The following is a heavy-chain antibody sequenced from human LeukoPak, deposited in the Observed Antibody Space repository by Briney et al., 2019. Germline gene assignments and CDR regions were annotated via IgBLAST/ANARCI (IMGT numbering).Heavy chain of an antibody. CDR2: IDPSDSHT. D-gene: IGHD2-15*01. CDR1: GYSFTSYW. CDR3: ARGDCSGGSCYGDFYYGMDV. V-gene: IGHV5-10-1*01. Sequence: GESLQISCKGSGYSFTSYWISWVRQMPGKGLEWMGRIDPSDSHTNYSPSFQGHVTISADKSISTAYLQWSSLKASDTAMYYCARGDCSGGSCYGDFYYGMDVWGKGTTVTVSS. J-gene: IGHJ6*04.